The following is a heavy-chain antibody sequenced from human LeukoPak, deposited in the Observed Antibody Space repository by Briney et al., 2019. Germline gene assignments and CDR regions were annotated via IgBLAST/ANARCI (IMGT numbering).Heavy chain of an antibody. V-gene: IGHV3-33*01. D-gene: IGHD3-16*02. CDR3: AREGDSRWGELSP. CDR1: GFTFSTYA. J-gene: IGHJ1*01. Sequence: GRSLRLSCAASGFTFSTYAIHWVRQAPGKGLEWVAVIWFDGSEQYYADSVKGRFIISRDNSKSTSNLQLNSLRADDSAVYYCAREGDSRWGELSPWGQGTLVTVSS. CDR2: IWFDGSEQ.